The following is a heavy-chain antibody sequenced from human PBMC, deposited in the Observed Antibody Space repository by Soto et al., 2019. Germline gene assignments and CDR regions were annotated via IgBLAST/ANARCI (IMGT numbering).Heavy chain of an antibody. Sequence: PVGSLRLSCAASGFTFSSYWMSWVRQAPGKGLEWVANIKQDGSEKYYVDSVKGRFTISRDNAKNSLYLQMNSLRAEDTAVYYCASLGADSSGYNYLTGAFDIWGQGTMVTVSS. D-gene: IGHD3-22*01. CDR3: ASLGADSSGYNYLTGAFDI. CDR2: IKQDGSEK. V-gene: IGHV3-7*01. J-gene: IGHJ3*02. CDR1: GFTFSSYW.